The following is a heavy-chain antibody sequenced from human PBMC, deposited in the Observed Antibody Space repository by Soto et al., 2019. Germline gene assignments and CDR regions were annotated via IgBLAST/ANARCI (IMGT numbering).Heavy chain of an antibody. Sequence: SETLSLTCTVSGGSISSGDYYWSWIRQPPGKGLEWIGYIYYSGSTYYNPSLKSRVTISVDTSKNQFSLKLSSVTAADTAVYYCARVLGHCSGGRCYSVRFDTWGQGTLVTVSS. CDR2: IYYSGST. V-gene: IGHV4-30-4*01. J-gene: IGHJ5*02. CDR1: GGSISSGDYY. D-gene: IGHD2-15*01. CDR3: ARVLGHCSGGRCYSVRFDT.